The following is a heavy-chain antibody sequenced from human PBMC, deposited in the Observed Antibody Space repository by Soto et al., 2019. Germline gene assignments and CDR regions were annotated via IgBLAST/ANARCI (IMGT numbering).Heavy chain of an antibody. CDR3: ASESPVTTTAFDI. Sequence: GGSLRLSCVASGFTVSSNYMSWVRQAPGKGLEWVSVIYSGGSTYYADSVKGRFTISRDNSKNTVYLQMNSLRAEDTAVYYCASESPVTTTAFDIWGQGTMVTVSS. CDR1: GFTVSSNY. D-gene: IGHD4-17*01. J-gene: IGHJ3*02. V-gene: IGHV3-66*01. CDR2: IYSGGST.